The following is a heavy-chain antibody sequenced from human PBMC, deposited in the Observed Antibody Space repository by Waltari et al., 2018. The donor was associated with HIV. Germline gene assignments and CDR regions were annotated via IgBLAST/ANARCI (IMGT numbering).Heavy chain of an antibody. CDR1: GLTFRSYP. CDR3: AKAVRYQLLYYAMDV. Sequence: EVQLLESGGGLVQPGGSLRLSCAGSGLTFRSYPMSWVRQAPGKGLEWVSGLSAGGETTHYAASVKGRFTISRDESNNTLYLQMNSLRAEDTAVYYCAKAVRYQLLYYAMDVWGQGTTVTVSS. D-gene: IGHD2-2*01. J-gene: IGHJ6*02. V-gene: IGHV3-23*01. CDR2: LSAGGETT.